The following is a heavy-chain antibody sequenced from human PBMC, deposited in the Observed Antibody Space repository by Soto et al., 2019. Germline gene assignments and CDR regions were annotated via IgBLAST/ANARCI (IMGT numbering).Heavy chain of an antibody. J-gene: IGHJ4*02. CDR3: VRENTGTIVVVAAAGDY. Sequence: ASVKVSCKASGYSFNNYGISWVRQAPGQGLEWMGWISAYNGDTKVAQKFQGRVTMTTDTTTSTAYMELRSLTSDDTALYYCVRENTGTIVVVAAAGDYWGQGSLVTVYS. CDR2: ISAYNGDT. D-gene: IGHD2-15*01. CDR1: GYSFNNYG. V-gene: IGHV1-18*01.